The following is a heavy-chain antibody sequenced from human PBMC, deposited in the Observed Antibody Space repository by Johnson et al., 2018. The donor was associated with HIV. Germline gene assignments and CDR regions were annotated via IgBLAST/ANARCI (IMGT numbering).Heavy chain of an antibody. V-gene: IGHV3-30*18. CDR3: ANDFNWGGTAFDI. D-gene: IGHD7-27*01. CDR1: GFTFSNYG. J-gene: IGHJ3*02. CDR2: SSYDGTNK. Sequence: QVQLVESGGGVVQPGGSLRLSCAASGFTFSNYGMHWVRQAPGKGLEWVAVSSYDGTNKYYADSVKGRFNISRDNSANTLYLQLNSLRAEDTAVYYCANDFNWGGTAFDIWGQGTMVTVSS.